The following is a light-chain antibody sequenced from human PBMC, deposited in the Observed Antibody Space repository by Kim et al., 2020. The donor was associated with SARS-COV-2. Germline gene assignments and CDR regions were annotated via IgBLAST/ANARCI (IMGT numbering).Light chain of an antibody. J-gene: IGKJ4*01. CDR1: QSISSW. CDR3: QQYNSYSLT. Sequence: DIQMTQSPSTLSASVGDRVTITCRASQSISSWLAWYQQKPGKAPKVLIYKASTLESGVPSRFSGSGSGTEFTLTISSLQPDDFAIYYCQQYNSYSLTFGGGTKVEI. CDR2: KAS. V-gene: IGKV1-5*03.